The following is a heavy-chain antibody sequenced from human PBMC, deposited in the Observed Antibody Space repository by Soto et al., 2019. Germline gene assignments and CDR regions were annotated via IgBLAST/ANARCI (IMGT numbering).Heavy chain of an antibody. V-gene: IGHV1-46*01. CDR3: ATGEYQFYYDDTPYYPLEF. CDR1: GYTFTTYF. J-gene: IGHJ4*02. Sequence: ASVKVSCKASGYTFTTYFIHWVRQAPGQGLEWMGVINPSGGSTSYAQKFQGRVTMTRDTSTSTAYIELSRLRSDDTAVFYCATGEYQFYYDDTPYYPLEFWGPGTQVTVSS. D-gene: IGHD3-22*01. CDR2: INPSGGST.